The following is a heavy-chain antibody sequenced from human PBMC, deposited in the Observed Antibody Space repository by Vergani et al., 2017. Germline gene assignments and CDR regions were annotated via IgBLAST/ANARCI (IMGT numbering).Heavy chain of an antibody. Sequence: QVQLQESGPGLVKSSETLSLTCTVSGFSIDNGYYWDWIRQPPGKGLEWIGSIYRTGRTHFNPSLKSRVTISVDTSNNHFSLRLNSLTAADTAVYYCARRSGIVYDIFSGTQYFFDFWGQGTLVTVSS. CDR3: ARRSGIVYDIFSGTQYFFDF. V-gene: IGHV4-38-2*02. CDR1: GFSIDNGYY. D-gene: IGHD3-9*01. CDR2: IYRTGRT. J-gene: IGHJ4*02.